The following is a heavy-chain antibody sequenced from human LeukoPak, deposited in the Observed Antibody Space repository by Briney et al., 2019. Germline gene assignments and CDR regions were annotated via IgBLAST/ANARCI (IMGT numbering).Heavy chain of an antibody. J-gene: IGHJ4*02. CDR2: ISSSSSYI. V-gene: IGHV3-21*01. Sequence: GGSLRLSCAASGFTFSSYSMNWVRQAPGKGLEWVSSISSSSSYIYYAGSVKGRFTISRDNAKNSLYLQMNSLRAEDTAVYYCARSSTAAAVPYFDYWGQGTLVTVSS. D-gene: IGHD6-13*01. CDR3: ARSSTAAAVPYFDY. CDR1: GFTFSSYS.